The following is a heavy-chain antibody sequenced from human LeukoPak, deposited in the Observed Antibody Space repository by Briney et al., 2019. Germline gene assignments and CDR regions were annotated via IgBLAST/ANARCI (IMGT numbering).Heavy chain of an antibody. V-gene: IGHV4-59*01. CDR2: IYYSGST. D-gene: IGHD3-9*01. J-gene: IGHJ4*02. CDR1: GGSISSYY. Sequence: SSETLSLTCTVSGGSISSYYWSWIRQPPGKGLEWIGYIYYSGSTNYNPSLKSRVTISVDTSKNQFSLKLSSVTAADTAVYYCARVAPVRGYDILTGYHKYFDYWGQGTLVTVSS. CDR3: ARVAPVRGYDILTGYHKYFDY.